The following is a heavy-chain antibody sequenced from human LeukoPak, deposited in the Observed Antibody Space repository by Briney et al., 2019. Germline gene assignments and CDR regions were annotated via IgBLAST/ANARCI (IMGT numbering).Heavy chain of an antibody. CDR1: GYSISSGYY. CDR2: IYHSGST. CDR3: ARYSSGWSPFDY. V-gene: IGHV4-38-2*02. J-gene: IGHJ4*02. Sequence: PSETLSLTCTVSGYSISSGYYWGWIRQPPGKGLEWIGSIYHSGSTYYNPSLKSRVTISVDTSKNQFSLKLSSVTAADTAVYYCARYSSGWSPFDYWGQGTLVTVSS. D-gene: IGHD6-19*01.